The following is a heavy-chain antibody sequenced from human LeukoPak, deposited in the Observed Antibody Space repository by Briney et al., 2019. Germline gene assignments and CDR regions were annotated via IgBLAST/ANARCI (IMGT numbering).Heavy chain of an antibody. V-gene: IGHV3-23*01. Sequence: GGSLRLSCAASGFTFSSYAMTWVRQAPGKGLEWVSAISGSGGSTYYANSVKGRFTISRDNSKNTLYLQMNSLRAEDTAVYYCAKRTVDTAMARFDYWGQGTLVTVSS. D-gene: IGHD5-18*01. J-gene: IGHJ4*02. CDR2: ISGSGGST. CDR3: AKRTVDTAMARFDY. CDR1: GFTFSSYA.